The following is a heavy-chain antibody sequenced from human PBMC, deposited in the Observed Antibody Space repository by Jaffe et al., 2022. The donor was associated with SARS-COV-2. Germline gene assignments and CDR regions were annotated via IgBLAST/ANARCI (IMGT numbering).Heavy chain of an antibody. V-gene: IGHV4-61*02. CDR3: AREQFASWSGLGGFDL. Sequence: QLQLQESGPGLVKPSQTLSLTCTVSGGSISHGSFYWSWIRQPAGKGLEWIGYVFSSGSANYNPSLKSRVTISLDRSKNQFSLKLTSVTVADTAAYYCAREQFASWSGLGGFDLWGQGTLVTVSS. D-gene: IGHD3-3*01. CDR2: VFSSGSA. CDR1: GGSISHGSFY. J-gene: IGHJ4*02.